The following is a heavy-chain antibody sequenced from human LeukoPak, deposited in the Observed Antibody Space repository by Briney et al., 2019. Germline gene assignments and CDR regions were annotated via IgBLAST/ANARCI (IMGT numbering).Heavy chain of an antibody. CDR3: AXEFQQLERDYYYYYYMDV. J-gene: IGHJ6*03. D-gene: IGHD6-13*01. CDR2: INHSGST. V-gene: IGHV4-34*01. CDR1: GGSFSGYY. Sequence: SETLSLTCAVYGGSFSGYYWSWIRQPPGKGLEWIGEINHSGSTNYNPSLKSRVTISVDTSKNQFSLKLSSVTAADTAVYYCAXEFQQLERDYYYYYYMDVWGKGTTVTISS.